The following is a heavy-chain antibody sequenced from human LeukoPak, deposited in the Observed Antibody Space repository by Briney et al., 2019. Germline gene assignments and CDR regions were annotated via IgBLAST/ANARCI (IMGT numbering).Heavy chain of an antibody. CDR2: IYYSGST. CDR1: GGSISSSSYY. Sequence: SGTLSLTCTVSGGSISSSSYYWGWIRQPPGKGLGWIGSIYYSGSTYYNPSLKSRVTISVDTSKNQFSLKLSSVTAADTAVDYCARQRIAAAEDYWGQGTLVTVSS. D-gene: IGHD6-13*01. V-gene: IGHV4-39*01. CDR3: ARQRIAAAEDY. J-gene: IGHJ4*02.